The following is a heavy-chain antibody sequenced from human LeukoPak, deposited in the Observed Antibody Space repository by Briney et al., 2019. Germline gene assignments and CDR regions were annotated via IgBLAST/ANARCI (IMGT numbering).Heavy chain of an antibody. V-gene: IGHV4-59*01. CDR2: IYYSGST. CDR1: GGSISSYY. Sequence: KSSETLSLTCTVSGGSISSYYWSWIRHPPGKGLEWIGYIYYSGSTNYNPSLKSRVTISVDTSNNQYSLKLSSVTAADTAVYYCARGLVEMATIYDYWGQGTLVTVSS. D-gene: IGHD5-24*01. J-gene: IGHJ4*02. CDR3: ARGLVEMATIYDY.